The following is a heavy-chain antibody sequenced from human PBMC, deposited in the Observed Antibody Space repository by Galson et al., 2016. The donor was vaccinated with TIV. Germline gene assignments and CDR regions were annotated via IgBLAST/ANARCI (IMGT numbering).Heavy chain of an antibody. CDR2: IYPGDSTV. V-gene: IGHV5-51*03. D-gene: IGHD3-3*01. Sequence: QSGAEVKKPGESLRIPCQASGYGFSHYWVAWVRQLPGKGLEWMGIIYPGDSTVRYSPSFQGQVTISVDRSLSSAYLQWSSLKASDTAMYFCARGVSTGSGWLDPWGQGTLVTVSS. CDR1: GYGFSHYW. J-gene: IGHJ5*02. CDR3: ARGVSTGSGWLDP.